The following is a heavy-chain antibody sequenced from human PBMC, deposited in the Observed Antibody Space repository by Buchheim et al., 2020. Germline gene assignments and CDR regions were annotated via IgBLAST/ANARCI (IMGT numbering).Heavy chain of an antibody. V-gene: IGHV3-30*18. CDR3: ANLPADY. Sequence: QVQLVESGGGVVQPGRSLRLSCAASGFTFSSYGMHWVRQAPGKGLEWVAVISYDGSNKYYADSVKGRFTISRDNSKNTLYLQMNSLGAEDTAVYYCANLPADYWGQGTL. CDR2: ISYDGSNK. J-gene: IGHJ4*02. CDR1: GFTFSSYG.